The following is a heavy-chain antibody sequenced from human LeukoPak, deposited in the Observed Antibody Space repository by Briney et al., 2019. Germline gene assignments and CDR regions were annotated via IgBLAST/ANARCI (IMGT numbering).Heavy chain of an antibody. V-gene: IGHV1-2*02. Sequence: GASVKVSCKASGYTFTGFYMHWVRQAPGQGLEWMGWINPNSGDTNYAQNFQGRVTMTRDTSISTAYMELSRLRSDDTAVYYCARDYFDSSGYYFHYYGMDVWGQGTTVTVSS. J-gene: IGHJ6*02. CDR1: GYTFTGFY. D-gene: IGHD3-22*01. CDR2: INPNSGDT. CDR3: ARDYFDSSGYYFHYYGMDV.